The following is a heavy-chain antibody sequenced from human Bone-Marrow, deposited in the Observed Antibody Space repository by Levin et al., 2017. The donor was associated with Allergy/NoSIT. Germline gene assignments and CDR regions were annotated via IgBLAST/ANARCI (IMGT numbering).Heavy chain of an antibody. D-gene: IGHD2-21*01. V-gene: IGHV3-15*06. Sequence: GESLKISCAASGFIFSESWMSWARQAPGKGLEWIGQIKKNSDGGTTNYAAPVKGRFSISRDDSISTFYLHMNDLKIEETAVYHCGLWDAFDDWGRGTIVTVSS. CDR1: GFIFSESW. J-gene: IGHJ3*01. CDR3: GLWDAFDD. CDR2: IKKNSDGGTT.